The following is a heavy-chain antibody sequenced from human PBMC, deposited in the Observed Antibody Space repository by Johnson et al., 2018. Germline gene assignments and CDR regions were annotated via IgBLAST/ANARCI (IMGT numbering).Heavy chain of an antibody. Sequence: QVELVESGPGLVKPSETLSLTCTVSGGSISSYYWSWIRQPPGKGLEWMGYIYYSGSTNDNTSLKSRVTISVDTSKNQFSLKRSSVTAADTAEYYCARCNRDVQHWGQGTLVTVSS. D-gene: IGHD2/OR15-2a*01. CDR1: GGSISSYY. CDR2: IYYSGST. CDR3: ARCNRDVQH. V-gene: IGHV4-59*01. J-gene: IGHJ1*01.